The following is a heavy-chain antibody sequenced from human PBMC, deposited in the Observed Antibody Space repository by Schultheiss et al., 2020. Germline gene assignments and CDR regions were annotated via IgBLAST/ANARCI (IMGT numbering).Heavy chain of an antibody. V-gene: IGHV1-69*13. CDR2: IIPIFGTA. J-gene: IGHJ5*02. CDR3: ASSPRLVPAAIGFFTWCDP. CDR1: GGTFSSYA. D-gene: IGHD2-2*01. Sequence: SVKVSCKASGGTFSSYAISWVRQAPGQGLEWMGGIIPIFGTANYAQKFQGRVTITADESTSTAYMELSSLRSEDTAVYYCASSPRLVPAAIGFFTWCDPWGQGNLGTVAS.